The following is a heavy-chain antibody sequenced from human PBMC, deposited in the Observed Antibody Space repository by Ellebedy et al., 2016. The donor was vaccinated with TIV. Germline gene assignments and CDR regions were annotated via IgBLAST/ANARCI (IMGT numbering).Heavy chain of an antibody. D-gene: IGHD5-24*01. CDR2: IYYSGST. J-gene: IGHJ4*02. CDR1: GGSISSGDYY. CDR3: ASWGLEMATSFDY. V-gene: IGHV4-30-4*01. Sequence: MPSETLSLTCTVSGGSISSGDYYWSWIRQPPGKGLEWIGYIYYSGSTYYNPSLKSRVTISVDTSKNQFSLKLSSVTAADTAVYYCASWGLEMATSFDYWGQGTLVTVSS.